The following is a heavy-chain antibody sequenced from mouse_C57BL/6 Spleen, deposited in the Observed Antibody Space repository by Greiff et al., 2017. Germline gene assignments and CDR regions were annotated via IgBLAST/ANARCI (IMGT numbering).Heavy chain of an antibody. CDR1: GYAFSSYW. V-gene: IGHV1-80*01. Sequence: VMLVESGAELVKPGASVKISCKASGYAFSSYWMNWVKQRPGKGLEWIGQIYPGDGDTNYNGKFKGKATLTADKSSSTAYMQLSSLTSEDSAVYVCARAATVVFDDWGQGTTLTVSS. CDR2: IYPGDGDT. D-gene: IGHD1-1*01. CDR3: ARAATVVFDD. J-gene: IGHJ2*01.